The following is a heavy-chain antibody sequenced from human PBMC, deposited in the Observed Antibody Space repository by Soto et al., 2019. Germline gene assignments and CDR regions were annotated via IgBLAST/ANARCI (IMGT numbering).Heavy chain of an antibody. J-gene: IGHJ5*02. CDR1: GGSISSYY. Sequence: XATLSLTWTVSGGSISSYYWVWIRQPLGKGLEWIGSIYYTGSTYYNPSLKSRVTISVDASNNQFFLKLSSVTAADTAVYFCARHRGSYNWFDPWGQGTLVTVSS. CDR2: IYYTGST. D-gene: IGHD3-10*01. V-gene: IGHV4-39*01. CDR3: ARHRGSYNWFDP.